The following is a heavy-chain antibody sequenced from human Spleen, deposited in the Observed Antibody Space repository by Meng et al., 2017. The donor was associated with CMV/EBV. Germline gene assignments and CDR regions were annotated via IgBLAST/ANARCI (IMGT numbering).Heavy chain of an antibody. Sequence: GGSLRLSCAASGFIFTSYGMHWVRQAPGKGLEWVAFIRYDGSNEYYADSVKGRFTISRDNAKNSLYLQMNSLRAEDTAVYYCARDLVVPAADNYYYYYGMDVWGQGTTVTVSS. CDR1: GFIFTSYG. V-gene: IGHV3-30*02. CDR3: ARDLVVPAADNYYYYYGMDV. J-gene: IGHJ6*02. CDR2: IRYDGSNE. D-gene: IGHD2-2*01.